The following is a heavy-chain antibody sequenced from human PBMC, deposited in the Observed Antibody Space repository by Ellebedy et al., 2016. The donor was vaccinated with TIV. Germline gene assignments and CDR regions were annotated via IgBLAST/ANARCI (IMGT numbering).Heavy chain of an antibody. Sequence: GGSLRLSCAASGFTLRSYAMSWVRQAPGKGLEWVSLINNGGNVYDADSVKGRFSISRDTSKNTLTLQMNNLRVDDTAVYFCAKDHRSSGWPAFDSWGQGILVTVSS. D-gene: IGHD6-19*01. CDR3: AKDHRSSGWPAFDS. CDR1: GFTLRSYA. CDR2: INNGGNV. J-gene: IGHJ4*02. V-gene: IGHV3-23*01.